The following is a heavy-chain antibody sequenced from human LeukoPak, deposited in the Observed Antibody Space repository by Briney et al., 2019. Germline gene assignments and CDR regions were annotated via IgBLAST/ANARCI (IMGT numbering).Heavy chain of an antibody. CDR3: AKDVTAAAGKFDY. J-gene: IGHJ4*02. CDR2: IKKDGSEK. Sequence: GGSLRLSCAASGFTFTNYAMSWVRQAPGKGLEWVANIKKDGSEKYYVDSVKGRFTISRDNAKTSLYLQMNSLRAEDTAVYYCAKDVTAAAGKFDYWGQGTLVTVSS. V-gene: IGHV3-7*03. D-gene: IGHD6-13*01. CDR1: GFTFTNYA.